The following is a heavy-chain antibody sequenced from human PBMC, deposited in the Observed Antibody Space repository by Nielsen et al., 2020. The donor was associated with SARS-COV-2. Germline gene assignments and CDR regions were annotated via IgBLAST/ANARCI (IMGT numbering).Heavy chain of an antibody. CDR2: ISAYNGNT. D-gene: IGHD1-1*01. Sequence: ASVKVSCKASGYTFTSYGISWVRQAPGQGLEWMGWISAYNGNTNYAQKFQGRVTMTEDTSTDTAYMELSSLRSEDTAVYYCATGYSTLYWGQGTLVTVSS. CDR3: ATGYSTLY. CDR1: GYTFTSYG. J-gene: IGHJ4*02. V-gene: IGHV1-18*01.